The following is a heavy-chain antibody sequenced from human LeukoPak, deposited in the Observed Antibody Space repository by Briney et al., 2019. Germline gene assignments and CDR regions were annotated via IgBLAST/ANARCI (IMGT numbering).Heavy chain of an antibody. CDR2: ISGSGGIM. Sequence: PGGSLRLSCAASGFTFSNYEMNWVRQAPGKGLEWISYISGSGGIMFYADSVKGRFTTSRDNAKNSVYLQTSSLKAEDTAVYYCAREYPDNGDGWGYWGQGTLVTVSS. D-gene: IGHD1-1*01. V-gene: IGHV3-48*03. J-gene: IGHJ4*02. CDR3: AREYPDNGDGWGY. CDR1: GFTFSNYE.